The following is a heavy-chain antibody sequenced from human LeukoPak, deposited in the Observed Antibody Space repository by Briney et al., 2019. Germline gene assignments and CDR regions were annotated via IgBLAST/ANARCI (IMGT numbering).Heavy chain of an antibody. CDR1: GFPFSPYE. V-gene: IGHV3-48*03. D-gene: IGHD3-10*01. CDR2: ISSSGSTI. Sequence: SGGSLRLSCAASGFPFSPYEMNWGRQAPGKGLEWVSYISSSGSTIYYADSVKGRFTFSRDNARNSLYLQMNSLRAEDTAVYYCAGEPHFSSGSSYSPLDYWGQGTLVTVSS. CDR3: AGEPHFSSGSSYSPLDY. J-gene: IGHJ4*02.